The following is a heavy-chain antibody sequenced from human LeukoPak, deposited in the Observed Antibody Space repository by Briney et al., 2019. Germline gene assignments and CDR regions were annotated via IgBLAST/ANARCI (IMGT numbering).Heavy chain of an antibody. Sequence: SETLSLTCTVSGGSISSSSYYWGWIRQPPGKGLEWIGTMSNSGSTYYNPSLKSRVTISGDTAKNQFSLKLSSVTAADTAVYYCARRSQAAAGRGIDYWGQGTLVTVSS. CDR1: GGSISSSSYY. CDR3: ARRSQAAAGRGIDY. V-gene: IGHV4-39*01. D-gene: IGHD6-13*01. CDR2: MSNSGST. J-gene: IGHJ4*02.